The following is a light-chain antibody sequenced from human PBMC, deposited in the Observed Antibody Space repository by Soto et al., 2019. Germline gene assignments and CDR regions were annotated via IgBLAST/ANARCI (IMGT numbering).Light chain of an antibody. Sequence: EIVLTQSPATLSLSPGERATLSCRASQTVSSNLAWYQQKPGQAPRLLTYGASTRATGIPARFSGSGSGTEFTLTINSLQPEDFAVYYCQQYYNWPRTFGQGTKVDIK. V-gene: IGKV3-15*01. CDR1: QTVSSN. CDR2: GAS. CDR3: QQYYNWPRT. J-gene: IGKJ1*01.